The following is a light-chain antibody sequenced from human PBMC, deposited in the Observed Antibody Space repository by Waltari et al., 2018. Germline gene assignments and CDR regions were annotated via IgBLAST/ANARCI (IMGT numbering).Light chain of an antibody. CDR2: EVS. CDR1: RRHAGASNY. J-gene: IGLJ3*02. V-gene: IGLV2-8*01. CDR3: SSYAGSNNLV. Sequence: SGLTQPRSASASPAPSVTIPCPGTRRHAGASNYLSWYQQHPGKPPQLMIYEVSKRPSGVPDRFSGSKSGNTASLTVSGLQAEDEADYYCSSYAGSNNLVFGGGTKLTVL.